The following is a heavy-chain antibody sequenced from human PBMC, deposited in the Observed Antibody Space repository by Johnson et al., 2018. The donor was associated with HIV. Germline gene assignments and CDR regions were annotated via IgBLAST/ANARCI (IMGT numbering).Heavy chain of an antibody. Sequence: VQLVESGGGLVQPGESLRLCCAASGFTFSSYALHWVRQAPGKGLEWVAGISYDGSNKYYADSVKGRFTISRDNSKNTLYLQMNSLRAEDTAVYYCARDTPFDIWGQGTMVTVSS. CDR3: ARDTPFDI. CDR1: GFTFSSYA. CDR2: ISYDGSNK. J-gene: IGHJ3*02. V-gene: IGHV3-30-3*01.